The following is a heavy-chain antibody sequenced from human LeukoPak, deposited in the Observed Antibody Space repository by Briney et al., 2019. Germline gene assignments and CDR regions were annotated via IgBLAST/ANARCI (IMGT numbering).Heavy chain of an antibody. CDR1: GDSLTSGSRY. CDR2: FYSSTRT. Sequence: PSQTLSLTCTVSGDSLTSGSRYWSWIRQPAGKGLEWIGHFYSSTRTTYNPSLESRVTISGDTAKNQFSLKLDSVTATDTAVYFCARCMSELDYGDYAYYYHMDVWGKGTTVTVSS. CDR3: ARCMSELDYGDYAYYYHMDV. J-gene: IGHJ6*04. V-gene: IGHV4-61*09. D-gene: IGHD4-17*01.